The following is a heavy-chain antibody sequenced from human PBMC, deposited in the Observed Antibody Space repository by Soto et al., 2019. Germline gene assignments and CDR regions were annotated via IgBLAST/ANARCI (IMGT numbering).Heavy chain of an antibody. J-gene: IGHJ4*02. D-gene: IGHD1-26*01. CDR3: ARSSGSYSDFDF. CDR2: INPNDGGT. Sequence: VRQAXXXXLEWLGWINPNDGGTKYAQKFQGRVTVTSDTSITTAFMELNSLRSDDTAVYYCARSSGSYSDFDFWGQGTLVTVSS. V-gene: IGHV1-2*02.